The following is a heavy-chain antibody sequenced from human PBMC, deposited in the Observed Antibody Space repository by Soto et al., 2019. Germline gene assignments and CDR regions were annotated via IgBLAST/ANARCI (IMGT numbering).Heavy chain of an antibody. CDR3: ARDEMVRGSATGVDY. CDR1: GYTFTSYG. CDR2: ISAYNGNT. J-gene: IGHJ4*02. V-gene: IGHV1-18*01. Sequence: QVQLVQSGAEVKKPGASVKVSCKASGYTFTSYGISWVRQAPGQGLESMGWISAYNGNTNYAQKLQGRVTMTTDTSTSTAYMELRSLRSDDTAVYYCARDEMVRGSATGVDYWGQGTLVTVSS. D-gene: IGHD1-26*01.